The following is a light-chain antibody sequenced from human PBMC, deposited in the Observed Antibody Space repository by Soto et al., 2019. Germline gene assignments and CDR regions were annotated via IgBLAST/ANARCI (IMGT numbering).Light chain of an antibody. CDR2: DAS. V-gene: IGKV1-13*02. Sequence: AIQVTQSPSSLSASVGDRVSITCRASQGIGSALAWYQLKPGAAPALLIYDASTLESGVPSRFSGSRSGADFTLTISSLQPEDFATYYCQNFRSSAISFGGGTKVDIK. CDR1: QGIGSA. CDR3: QNFRSSAIS. J-gene: IGKJ4*01.